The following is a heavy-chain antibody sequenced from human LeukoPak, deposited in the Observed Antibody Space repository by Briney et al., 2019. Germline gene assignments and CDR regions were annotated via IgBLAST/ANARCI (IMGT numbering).Heavy chain of an antibody. CDR1: GFTLTNYA. J-gene: IGHJ4*02. D-gene: IGHD6-19*01. CDR2: ISGGNT. V-gene: IGHV3-23*01. CDR3: AKGFTTGWSEGYLDY. Sequence: GGCLRLSCAASGFTLTNYAMNWVRQTPGKGLEWVSGISGGNTYYADSVRGRFTISRDSSKNTLYLHMDFLGAEDTAVYLCAKGFTTGWSEGYLDYWGQGTLVSVSS.